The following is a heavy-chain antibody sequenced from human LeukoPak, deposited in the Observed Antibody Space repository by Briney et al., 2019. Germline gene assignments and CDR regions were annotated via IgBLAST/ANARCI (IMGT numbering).Heavy chain of an antibody. V-gene: IGHV1-18*01. CDR2: ISAYNGNT. D-gene: IGHD3-22*01. CDR3: ARDYYYDSSGYYVG. Sequence: ASVKVSCKTSGYTFTGYGISWVRQAPGQGLEWMEWISAYNGNTNYAQKLQGRAIMTTDTSTSTAYMELRSLRSDDTAVYYCARDYYYDSSGYYVGWGQGTLVTVSS. J-gene: IGHJ4*02. CDR1: GYTFTGYG.